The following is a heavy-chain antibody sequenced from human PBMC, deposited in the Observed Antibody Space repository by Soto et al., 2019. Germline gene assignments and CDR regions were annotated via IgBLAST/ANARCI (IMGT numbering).Heavy chain of an antibody. V-gene: IGHV1-69*12. Sequence: QVQLVQSGAEVKKPGSSVKVSCKASGGTFSSYAISWVRQATGQGLEWMGGIISIFGTANYAQKFQGRVTISADESTSRGYMYRSSLRSEDTAVYYCARFSSPFRYYGMDFWGHETTVPVS. CDR3: ARFSSPFRYYGMDF. J-gene: IGHJ6*02. CDR2: IISIFGTA. CDR1: GGTFSSYA. D-gene: IGHD6-13*01.